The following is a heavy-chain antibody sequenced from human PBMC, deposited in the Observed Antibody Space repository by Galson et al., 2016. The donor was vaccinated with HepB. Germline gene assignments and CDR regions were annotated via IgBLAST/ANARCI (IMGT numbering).Heavy chain of an antibody. CDR1: GFTLSTYS. Sequence: SLRLSCAASGFTLSTYSMNWFRQAPGKGLEWVSYMSSSGTSVYYTDSVKGRFTISRDNSKNSLYLQMNSLRDEDTAVYYCASPFAPERGRYVLWGQGTPVTVSS. CDR3: ASPFAPERGRYVL. CDR2: MSSSGTSV. D-gene: IGHD3-16*01. V-gene: IGHV3-48*02. J-gene: IGHJ4*02.